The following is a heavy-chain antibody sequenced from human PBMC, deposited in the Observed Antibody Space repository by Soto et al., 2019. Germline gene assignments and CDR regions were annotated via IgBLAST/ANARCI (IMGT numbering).Heavy chain of an antibody. Sequence: QVQLQESGPRLVKPSETLSLTCAVSGDSITSHHWSWVRQSPGKGLGCIGCTHYSGNYIYNPSLRGXIRXSLDTSRSRFSLMLTSGTAAATAVYYWAGLPNIGPNPPFARWGQGILVTVSS. V-gene: IGHV4-59*08. CDR1: GDSITSHH. J-gene: IGHJ4*02. CDR2: THYSGNY. CDR3: AGLPNIGPNPPFAR. D-gene: IGHD2-15*01.